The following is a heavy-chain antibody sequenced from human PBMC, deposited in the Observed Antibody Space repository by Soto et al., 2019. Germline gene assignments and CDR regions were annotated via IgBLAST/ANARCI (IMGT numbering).Heavy chain of an antibody. CDR2: ISSSSTYI. V-gene: IGHV3-21*03. D-gene: IGHD1-26*01. CDR3: AREGSGTYFDY. J-gene: IGHJ4*02. CDR1: GFTFSHYN. Sequence: EVQLGESGGGLVKPGVSLRLSCVASGFTFSHYNMNWVRQAPGKGLEWVSSISSSSTYISYADSMKGRFIISRDNAKNSLYLQLSSLRVEDTAVYYCAREGSGTYFDYWGQGTLVTVSP.